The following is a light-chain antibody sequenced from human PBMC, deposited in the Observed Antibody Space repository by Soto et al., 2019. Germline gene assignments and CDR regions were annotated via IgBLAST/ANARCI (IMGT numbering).Light chain of an antibody. CDR3: QQRRNWPT. CDR2: GAS. CDR1: QSVSSSY. Sequence: EIVLTQSPATLSLSRGERATLSCRASQSVSSSYLAWYPQKPGQAPRLLIYGASSRATGIPDRFSGSGSGTDFTLIISSLEPEDFAVYYCQQRRNWPTFGQATRVEI. V-gene: IGKV3D-20*02. J-gene: IGKJ5*01.